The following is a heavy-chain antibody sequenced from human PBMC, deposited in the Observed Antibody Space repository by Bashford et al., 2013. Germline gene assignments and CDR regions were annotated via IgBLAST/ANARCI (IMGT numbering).Heavy chain of an antibody. Sequence: ASVKVSCKASGYPFTKYYIHWVRQAPGQGLEWMGLLNPTGDVIVYAQKFQDRVTMTRNTSITTAYMELSSLTPDDTAVYYCARGGDYVGDYYWGQGTLVTVSS. V-gene: IGHV1-46*01. D-gene: IGHD3-10*02. CDR1: GYPFTKYY. J-gene: IGHJ4*02. CDR2: LNPTGDVI. CDR3: ARGGDYVGDYY.